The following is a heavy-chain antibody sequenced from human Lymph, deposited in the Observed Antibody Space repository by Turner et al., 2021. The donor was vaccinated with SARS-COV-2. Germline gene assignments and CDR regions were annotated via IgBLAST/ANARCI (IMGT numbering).Heavy chain of an antibody. CDR2: ISYDGSNK. V-gene: IGHV3-30-3*01. D-gene: IGHD1-26*01. J-gene: IGHJ5*02. CDR3: ARAGSGSYLSWFDP. Sequence: QVQLVESGGCVVQPGWSLSLSCAASGFTFSSYAMHWVRQAPGKGLEWVAVISYDGSNKYYADSVKGRFTISRDNSKNTRYLQMNSLRAEDTAVYYCARAGSGSYLSWFDPWGQGTLVTVSS. CDR1: GFTFSSYA.